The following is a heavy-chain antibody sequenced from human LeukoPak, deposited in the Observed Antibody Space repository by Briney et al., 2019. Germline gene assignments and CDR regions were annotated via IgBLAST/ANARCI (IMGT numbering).Heavy chain of an antibody. CDR1: GFTFENSA. J-gene: IGHJ3*02. Sequence: PGRSLRLSCAAPGFTFENSAMHWVRQAPGKGLEWVSGISWNSGDLIYADSVKGRFTISRDNAKNSLYLQMNSLRLEDMALYYCARRSGDRAFDIWGQGTMVTVSS. D-gene: IGHD3-10*01. CDR2: ISWNSGDL. CDR3: ARRSGDRAFDI. V-gene: IGHV3-9*03.